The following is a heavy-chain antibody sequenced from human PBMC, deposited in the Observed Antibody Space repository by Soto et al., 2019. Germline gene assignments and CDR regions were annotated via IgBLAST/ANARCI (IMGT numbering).Heavy chain of an antibody. V-gene: IGHV3-7*01. CDR1: GFTFSSYW. CDR3: ARDPYMDDILTGYYMA. D-gene: IGHD3-9*01. Sequence: PGGSLRLSCAASGFTFSSYWMSWVRQAPGKGLEWVANIKQDGSEKYYVDSVKGQFTISRDNAKNSLYLQMNSLRAEEKTEYNCARDPYMDDILTGYYMAWGQGTLVTVS. CDR2: IKQDGSEK. J-gene: IGHJ5*02.